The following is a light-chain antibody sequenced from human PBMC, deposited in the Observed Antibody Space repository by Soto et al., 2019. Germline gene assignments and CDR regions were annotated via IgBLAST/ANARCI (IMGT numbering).Light chain of an antibody. V-gene: IGLV2-14*03. J-gene: IGLJ1*01. CDR3: ISYTDRQSEL. Sequence: QSVLTQPASVSGSPGQSITISCSGTSSDIGSYNHVAWYQQFPGKSPKLMIYAVSDRPSGVSDRFSGSKSGITASLTISGLQTEDEADYYCISYTDRQSELCGTGTKGTVL. CDR2: AVS. CDR1: SSDIGSYNH.